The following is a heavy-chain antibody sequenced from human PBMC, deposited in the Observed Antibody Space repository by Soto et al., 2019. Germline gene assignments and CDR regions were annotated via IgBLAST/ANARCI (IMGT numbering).Heavy chain of an antibody. V-gene: IGHV1-69*02. CDR3: GRQYEGYCHSGPCRAEDFQH. D-gene: IGHD2-15*01. CDR1: RGGIGNNS. Sequence: GASVKVSSKAPRGGIGNNSLCWARQSHGKGLEWMGRIIPILGMSNYAQRFQGRVTITADKSTSTAYMELRSLRSEDTAVYCCGRQYEGYCHSGPCRAEDFQHWGQGTRVTAAS. CDR2: IIPILGMS. J-gene: IGHJ1*01.